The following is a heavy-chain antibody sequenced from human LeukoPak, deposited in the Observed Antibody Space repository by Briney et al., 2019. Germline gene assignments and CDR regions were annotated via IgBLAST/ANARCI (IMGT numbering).Heavy chain of an antibody. Sequence: KSSETLSLTCTVSGGSISSSSHSWGWIRQPPGKGLEWTGTIYYTGRTYYNPSLESRLTLSVDTSKNQFSLKLTSVTAADTAIYYCAQSLGSGNWIGNWFDPWGQGTLVTVSS. CDR1: GGSISSSSHS. V-gene: IGHV4-39*01. J-gene: IGHJ5*02. CDR2: IYYTGRT. CDR3: AQSLGSGNWIGNWFDP. D-gene: IGHD1-1*01.